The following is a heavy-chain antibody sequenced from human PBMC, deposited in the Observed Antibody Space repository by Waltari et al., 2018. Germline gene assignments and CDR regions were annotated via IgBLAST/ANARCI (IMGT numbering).Heavy chain of an antibody. Sequence: EVQLAESGGGLVQPGGSLRLSCAAAGFSIDTYGINWVRQAPGKGLEWVSGFSGSGGNTYYADSVKGRFTFSRDNSKNTLYLQMNSLRAEDTAVYYCANFNCGGDCYKYYFDDWGPGTLVTVSS. J-gene: IGHJ4*02. CDR1: GFSIDTYG. V-gene: IGHV3-23*04. CDR3: ANFNCGGDCYKYYFDD. D-gene: IGHD2-21*01. CDR2: FSGSGGNT.